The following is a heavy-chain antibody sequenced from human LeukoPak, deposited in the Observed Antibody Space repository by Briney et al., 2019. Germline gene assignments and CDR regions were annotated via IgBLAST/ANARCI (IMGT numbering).Heavy chain of an antibody. CDR2: IYYSGRT. D-gene: IGHD2/OR15-2a*01. J-gene: IGHJ4*02. Sequence: PSQTLSLTCSVSGGSISSGDYYWSWIRQPPGKGLGWVGNIYYSGRTYYSPSLMSRVTISIDTSKNQFSLKLSSVTDPDTPVYYCARGRFYGPAYYWGQGTLLTVSS. V-gene: IGHV4-30-4*01. CDR3: ARGRFYGPAYY. CDR1: GGSISSGDYY.